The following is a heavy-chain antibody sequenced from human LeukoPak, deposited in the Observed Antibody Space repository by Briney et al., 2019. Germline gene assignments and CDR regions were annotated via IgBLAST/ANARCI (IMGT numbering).Heavy chain of an antibody. J-gene: IGHJ3*02. Sequence: GGSLRLSCAASGFTFSSYWMHWVRQAPGKGLVWVSRINSDGSSASYADSVKGRFTISRDNAKNTLYLQMNSLRAEDTAVYYCARDSLYYYDSSGGLALGDAFDIWGQGTMVTVSS. CDR3: ARDSLYYYDSSGGLALGDAFDI. CDR2: INSDGSSA. D-gene: IGHD3-22*01. V-gene: IGHV3-74*01. CDR1: GFTFSSYW.